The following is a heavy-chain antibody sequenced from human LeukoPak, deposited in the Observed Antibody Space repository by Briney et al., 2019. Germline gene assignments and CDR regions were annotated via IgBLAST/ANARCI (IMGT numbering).Heavy chain of an antibody. V-gene: IGHV4-59*01. J-gene: IGHJ4*02. Sequence: SETLSLTCTVSGGSISSYYWSWIRQPPGKGLEWIGYIYYSGSTNYNPSLKSRVTISVDTSKNQFSLKLSSVTAADTAVYYCARVRVSGVAVAYPQYFDYWDQGTLVTVSS. CDR3: ARVRVSGVAVAYPQYFDY. D-gene: IGHD6-19*01. CDR2: IYYSGST. CDR1: GGSISSYY.